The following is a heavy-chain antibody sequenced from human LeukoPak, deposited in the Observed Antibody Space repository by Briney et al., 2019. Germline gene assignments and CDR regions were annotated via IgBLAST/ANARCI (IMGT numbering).Heavy chain of an antibody. V-gene: IGHV4-34*01. Sequence: SETLSLTCAVYGGSFSGYYWSWIRQPPGKGLEWIGEINHSGSTNYNPSLKSRVTISVDKSKNQFSLKLSSVTAADTAVYYCARAAGSEGVVANSYPGLRAFGIWGQGTMVTVSS. D-gene: IGHD2-21*01. CDR3: ARAAGSEGVVANSYPGLRAFGI. CDR1: GGSFSGYY. CDR2: INHSGST. J-gene: IGHJ3*02.